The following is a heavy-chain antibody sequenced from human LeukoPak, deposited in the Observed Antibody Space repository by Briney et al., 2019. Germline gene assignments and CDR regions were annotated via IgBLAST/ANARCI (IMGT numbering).Heavy chain of an antibody. D-gene: IGHD6-19*01. Sequence: GGSLRLSCAASEFTFSSYGMHWVRQAPGKGLEWVAVISYDGSNKYYADSVKGRFTISRDNSKNTLYLQMNSLRAEDTAVYYCAKEGAWLEHFDYWGQGTLVTVSS. CDR2: ISYDGSNK. CDR3: AKEGAWLEHFDY. CDR1: EFTFSSYG. V-gene: IGHV3-30*18. J-gene: IGHJ4*02.